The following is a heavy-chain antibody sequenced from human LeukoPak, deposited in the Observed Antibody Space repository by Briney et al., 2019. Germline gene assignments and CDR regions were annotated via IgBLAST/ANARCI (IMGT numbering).Heavy chain of an antibody. V-gene: IGHV3-20*04. D-gene: IGHD3-22*01. CDR3: ARDRYYYDSSGYYGPDY. Sequence: GGSLRLSCAASGFTFDDYGMSWVRQAPGKGLEWVSGINWNGGSTGYADSVKGRFTISRDNAKNSLYLQMNSLRAEDTALYYCARDRYYYDSSGYYGPDYWGQGTLVTVSS. J-gene: IGHJ4*02. CDR1: GFTFDDYG. CDR2: INWNGGST.